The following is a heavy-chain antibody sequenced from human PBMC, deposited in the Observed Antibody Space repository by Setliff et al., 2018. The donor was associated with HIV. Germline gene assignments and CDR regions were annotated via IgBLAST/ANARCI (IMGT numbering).Heavy chain of an antibody. V-gene: IGHV4-4*07. CDR3: ARGLYGSGSFFFDA. CDR1: SGSITSYY. J-gene: IGHJ4*01. D-gene: IGHD3-10*01. CDR2: MFVGGDT. Sequence: SETLSLTCSVSSGSITSYYWSWIRQPAGKGLEWVGRMFVGGDTNYNPSLKSRLTISVDTSRRQFSLRLTSVTTADTAVYYCARGLYGSGSFFFDAWGQGAQVTVSS.